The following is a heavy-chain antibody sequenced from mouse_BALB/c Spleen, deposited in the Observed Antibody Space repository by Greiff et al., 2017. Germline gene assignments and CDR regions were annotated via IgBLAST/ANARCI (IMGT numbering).Heavy chain of an antibody. CDR2: IYPGNSDT. Sequence: DVQLQESGTVLARPGASVKMSCKASGYSFTSYWMHWVKQRPGQGLEWIGAIYPGNSDTSFNQKFKGKAKLTAVTSASTAYMELSSLTNEDSAVYYCTQSTMRYYFDYWGQGTTLTVSS. CDR1: GYSFTSYW. V-gene: IGHV1-5*01. D-gene: IGHD2-4*01. J-gene: IGHJ2*01. CDR3: TQSTMRYYFDY.